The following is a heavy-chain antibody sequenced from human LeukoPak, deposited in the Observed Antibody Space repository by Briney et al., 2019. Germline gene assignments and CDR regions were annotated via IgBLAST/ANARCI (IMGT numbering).Heavy chain of an antibody. CDR1: GGTFSSYA. CDR3: ASSLYSYGYFSDY. CDR2: IIPIFGTA. D-gene: IGHD5-18*01. V-gene: IGHV1-69*05. Sequence: ASVKVSCKASGGTFSSYAISWVRQAPGQGLEWMGRIIPIFGTANYAQKFQGRVTITTGESTSTAYMELSSLRSEDTAVYYCASSLYSYGYFSDYWGQGTLVTVSS. J-gene: IGHJ4*02.